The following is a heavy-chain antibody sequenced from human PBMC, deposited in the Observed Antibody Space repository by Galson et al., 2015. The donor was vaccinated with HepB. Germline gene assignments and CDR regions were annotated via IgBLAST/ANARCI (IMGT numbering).Heavy chain of an antibody. V-gene: IGHV4-34*01. CDR1: GGSFSGYY. J-gene: IGHJ5*02. CDR2: INHSGST. CDR3: ARGRWFDP. Sequence: LSLTCAVYGGSFSGYYWSWIRQPPGKGLEWIGEINHSGSTNYNPSLKSRVTISVDTSKNQFSLKLSSVTAADTAVYYCARGRWFDPWGQGTLVTVSS.